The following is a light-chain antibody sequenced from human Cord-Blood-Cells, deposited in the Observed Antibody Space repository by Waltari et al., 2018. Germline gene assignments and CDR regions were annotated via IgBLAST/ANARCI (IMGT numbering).Light chain of an antibody. CDR2: AAS. CDR3: QQYYSYPRLT. J-gene: IGKJ4*01. Sequence: AIRMTQSPSSFTTSTGDSVTITYRASQGISSYLAWYQQKPGKAPKLLIYAASTLKSGVPSRFSGSGSGTDFTLTISCLQSEDFATYYCQQYYSYPRLTFGGGTKVEIK. V-gene: IGKV1-8*01. CDR1: QGISSY.